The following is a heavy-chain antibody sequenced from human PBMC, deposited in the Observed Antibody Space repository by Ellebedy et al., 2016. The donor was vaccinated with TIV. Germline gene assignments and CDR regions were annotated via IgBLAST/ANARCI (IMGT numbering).Heavy chain of an antibody. V-gene: IGHV3-74*01. CDR2: INPNGKST. Sequence: GESLKISXAVSGFTFTNYWMHWVRRAPGKGLVWVSCINPNGKSTTYADSVKGRFTVSRDDAKNTLFLQMNGLTAEDTAVYYCTRGPLDKIAIADEYWGQGTLVTVSS. CDR1: GFTFTNYW. J-gene: IGHJ4*02. CDR3: TRGPLDKIAIADEY. D-gene: IGHD2-21*01.